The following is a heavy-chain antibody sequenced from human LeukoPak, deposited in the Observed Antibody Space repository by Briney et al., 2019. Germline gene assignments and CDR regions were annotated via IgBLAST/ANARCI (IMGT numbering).Heavy chain of an antibody. J-gene: IGHJ6*02. CDR2: IYASGST. Sequence: SQTLSLTCTVSGDSFSSGTYYWTWIRQPAGKGLEWIGRIYASGSTDYNPSLKRRVTILLDTSKNQFSLNLRSVTAADTSVYYCAVAFCGGDCFSRHYFGVDVWGQGTTVTVSS. CDR3: AVAFCGGDCFSRHYFGVDV. CDR1: GDSFSSGTYY. D-gene: IGHD2-21*01. V-gene: IGHV4-61*02.